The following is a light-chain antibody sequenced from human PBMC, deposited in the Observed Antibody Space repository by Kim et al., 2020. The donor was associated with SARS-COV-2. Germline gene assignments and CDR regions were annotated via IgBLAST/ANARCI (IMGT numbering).Light chain of an antibody. CDR1: SINVGGYNY. J-gene: IGLJ1*01. CDR2: DVN. Sequence: GQSVTISCTGTSINVGGYNYVSWYQQHPGKAPKLMIYDVNRRPSGVPDRFSASKSGNTASLTVSGLQAEDEADYYCISYAGNNVYVFGTGTKVTVL. CDR3: ISYAGNNVYV. V-gene: IGLV2-8*01.